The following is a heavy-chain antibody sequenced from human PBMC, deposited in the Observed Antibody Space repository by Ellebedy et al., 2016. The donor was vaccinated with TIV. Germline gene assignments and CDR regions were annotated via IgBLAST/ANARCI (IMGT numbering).Heavy chain of an antibody. CDR3: AAGFGTHY. CDR1: GFPFDGYA. V-gene: IGHV3-7*01. J-gene: IGHJ4*02. Sequence: GESLKISCAASGFPFDGYAMSWVRQAPGKGLEWVANIKPDGTEKYYVDSVKGRFTISRDNAKNSLFLQMDSLRAEDTAAYYCAAGFGTHYWGQGTRVTVSS. D-gene: IGHD3-3*01. CDR2: IKPDGTEK.